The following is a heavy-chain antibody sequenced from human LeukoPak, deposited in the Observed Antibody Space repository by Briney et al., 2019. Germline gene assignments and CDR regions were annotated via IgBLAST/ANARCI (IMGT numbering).Heavy chain of an antibody. CDR2: INPNSGGT. CDR3: ATGYCSSTSCLLVWDY. D-gene: IGHD2-2*01. J-gene: IGHJ4*02. V-gene: IGHV1-2*02. Sequence: GASVKVSCKASGYTFTGYYMHWVRQAPGQGLEWMGWINPNSGGTNYAQKFQGRVTMTEDTSTDTAYMELSSLRSEDTAVYYCATGYCSSTSCLLVWDYWGQGTLVTVSS. CDR1: GYTFTGYY.